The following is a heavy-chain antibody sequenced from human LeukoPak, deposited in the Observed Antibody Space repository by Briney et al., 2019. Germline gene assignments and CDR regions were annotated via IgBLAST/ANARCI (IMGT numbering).Heavy chain of an antibody. D-gene: IGHD2/OR15-2a*01. Sequence: SETLSLTCTVSGGSISSYYWTWIRQPPGKGLEWLGSLYFRGNTYYNPSLKSRVSISVDTSKNQFYLRLNSVTAADTAVYFCARQSSPFYFVDYWGQGIPVTVSS. J-gene: IGHJ4*02. V-gene: IGHV4-59*08. CDR3: ARQSSPFYFVDY. CDR2: LYFRGNT. CDR1: GGSISSYY.